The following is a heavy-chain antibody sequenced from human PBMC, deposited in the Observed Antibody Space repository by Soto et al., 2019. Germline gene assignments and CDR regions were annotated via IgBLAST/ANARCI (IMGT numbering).Heavy chain of an antibody. CDR2: IWYDGSNK. CDR3: ARLRRGIPPRYYYYMDV. D-gene: IGHD1-20*01. Sequence: GGSLRLSCAASRFTFSSYGMHWVRQAPGKGLEWVAVIWYDGSNKYYADSVKGRFTISRDNSKNTLYLQMNSLRAEDTAVYYCARLRRGIPPRYYYYMDVWGKGTTVTVSS. V-gene: IGHV3-33*01. J-gene: IGHJ6*03. CDR1: RFTFSSYG.